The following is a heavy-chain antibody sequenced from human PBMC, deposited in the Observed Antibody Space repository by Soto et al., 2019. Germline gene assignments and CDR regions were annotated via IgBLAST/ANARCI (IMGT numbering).Heavy chain of an antibody. V-gene: IGHV1-18*04. CDR2: ISAYNGNT. D-gene: IGHD3-22*01. CDR3: EREAGEVVVIPRAGHDFDI. CDR1: GYTFTSYG. Sequence: ASVKVSCKASGYTFTSYGISWVRQAPGQGLEWMGWISAYNGNTNYAQKLQGRVTMTTDTSTSTAYMELRSLRSDDTAVYYCEREAGEVVVIPRAGHDFDIWGQGKMVTVSS. J-gene: IGHJ3*02.